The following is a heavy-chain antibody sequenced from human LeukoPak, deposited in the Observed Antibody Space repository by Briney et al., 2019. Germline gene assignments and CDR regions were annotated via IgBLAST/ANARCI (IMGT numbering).Heavy chain of an antibody. CDR1: GFTFNNYN. CDR3: ARGPPSRWLRFLDY. CDR2: ISSISSSYI. J-gene: IGHJ4*02. D-gene: IGHD5-12*01. Sequence: GGSLRLSCAASGFTFNNYNMNWVRQAPGKGLEWVSSISSISSSYIYYADSVKGRFTISRDNARNSLYLQMNSLRDDDTAVYYCARGPPSRWLRFLDYWGQGTLVTVSS. V-gene: IGHV3-21*01.